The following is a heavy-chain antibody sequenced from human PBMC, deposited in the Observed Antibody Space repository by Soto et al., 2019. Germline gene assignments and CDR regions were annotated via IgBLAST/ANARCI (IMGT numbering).Heavy chain of an antibody. V-gene: IGHV3-33*01. CDR1: GFTFSSYG. D-gene: IGHD6-13*01. CDR3: ARERAIAAAVYYYYYYGMDV. J-gene: IGHJ6*02. Sequence: GGSLRLSCAASGFTFSSYGMHWVRQAPGKGLEWVAVIWYDGSNKYYADSVKGRFTISRDNSKNTLYLQMNSLRAEDTAVYYCARERAIAAAVYYYYYYGMDVWGQGTTVTVSS. CDR2: IWYDGSNK.